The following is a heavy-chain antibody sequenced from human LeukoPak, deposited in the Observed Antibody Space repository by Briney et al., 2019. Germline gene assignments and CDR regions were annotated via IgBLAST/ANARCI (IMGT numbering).Heavy chain of an antibody. J-gene: IGHJ4*02. V-gene: IGHV4-34*01. CDR2: INHSGST. Sequence: PSETLSLTCAVYGGSFSGYYWSWIRQPPGKGLEWIGEINHSGSTNYNPSLKSRVTISVDTSKNQFSLKLSSVTAADTAVYYCARGRRIVLMVYAKVYFDYWGQGTLVTVSS. CDR3: ARGRRIVLMVYAKVYFDY. CDR1: GGSFSGYY. D-gene: IGHD2-8*01.